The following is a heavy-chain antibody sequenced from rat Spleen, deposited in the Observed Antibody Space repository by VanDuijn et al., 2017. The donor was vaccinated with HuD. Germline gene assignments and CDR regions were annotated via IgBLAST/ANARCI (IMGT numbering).Heavy chain of an antibody. D-gene: IGHD1-2*01. CDR3: ARHEADYTSYFDY. CDR2: IGQEDSST. V-gene: IGHV5-29*01. CDR1: GFTFSNYG. J-gene: IGHJ2*01. Sequence: EVQLVESGGGLVQPGRSLKLSCAASGFTFSNYGMHWIRQAPTKGLEWVASIGQEDSSTYYGDSVKGRFTVSRDNGKSSLYLQMNSLKYGDSATYFCARHEADYTSYFDYWGQGVMVTVSS.